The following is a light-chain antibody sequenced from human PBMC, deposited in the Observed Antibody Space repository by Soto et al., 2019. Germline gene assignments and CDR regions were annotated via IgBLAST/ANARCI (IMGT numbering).Light chain of an antibody. CDR2: EVS. Sequence: QSALTQPASVSGSPGQSITISCTGSNNNIGNYNLVSWYQQHPGKAPKLMIYEVSERPSGVSSRFSGSKSGNTASLTISELQAEDEADYYCCSYALSRPVVFGGGTKVTVL. CDR3: CSYALSRPVV. V-gene: IGLV2-23*02. CDR1: NNNIGNYNL. J-gene: IGLJ3*02.